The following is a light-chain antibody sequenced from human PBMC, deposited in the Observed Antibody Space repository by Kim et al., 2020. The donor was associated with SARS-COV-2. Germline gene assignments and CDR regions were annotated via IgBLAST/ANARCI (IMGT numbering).Light chain of an antibody. J-gene: IGLJ2*01. V-gene: IGLV2-23*02. CDR2: EVS. CDR3: CSYVV. CDR1: SSDVGSYNL. Sequence: QSALTQPASVSGSPGQLTTIPCTGTSSDVGSYNLVSCYQQHPGKALKLMIHEVSKRLSGASNRFSGSKSGNTASLTISGPQAEDEADYYCCSYVVFG.